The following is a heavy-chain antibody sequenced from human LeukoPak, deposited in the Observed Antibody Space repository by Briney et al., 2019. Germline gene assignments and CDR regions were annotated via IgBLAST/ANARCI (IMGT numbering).Heavy chain of an antibody. D-gene: IGHD6-19*01. V-gene: IGHV1-2*04. CDR3: AREPQPYSSGWYLHAFDI. CDR1: GYTLTSNY. J-gene: IGHJ3*02. Sequence: ASVKVSCKASGYTLTSNYIHWVRQAPGQGLEWMGWINPNSGGTNYAQKFQGWVTMTRDTSISTAYMELGRLRSDDTAVYYCAREPQPYSSGWYLHAFDIWGQGTMVTVSS. CDR2: INPNSGGT.